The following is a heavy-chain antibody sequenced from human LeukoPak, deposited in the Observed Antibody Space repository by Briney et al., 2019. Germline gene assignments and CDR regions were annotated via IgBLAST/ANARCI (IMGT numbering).Heavy chain of an antibody. J-gene: IGHJ6*02. D-gene: IGHD3-10*01. V-gene: IGHV1-18*01. CDR1: GYTFNTYG. CDR3: ARVPWYYGSGTPKFWGYYGMDV. Sequence: ASVKVSCKASGYTFNTYGITWVRQAPGQGLEWMGWINTDNGNTNYAQNLQGRVSMTTDTSTTTAYMELWSLRSDDTAVYYCARVPWYYGSGTPKFWGYYGMDVWGQGTTVTVSS. CDR2: INTDNGNT.